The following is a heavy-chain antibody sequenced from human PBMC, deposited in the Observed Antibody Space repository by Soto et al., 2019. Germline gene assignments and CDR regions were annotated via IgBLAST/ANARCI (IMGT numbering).Heavy chain of an antibody. CDR2: IYYSGST. CDR1: GGSISSYY. D-gene: IGHD6-6*01. J-gene: IGHJ6*02. V-gene: IGHV4-59*01. CDR3: ARDKIAARPGYYYGMDV. Sequence: QVQLQESGPGLVKPSETLSLTCTVSGGSISSYYWSWIRQPPGKGLEWIGYIYYSGSTNYNPSLKSRVTISVDTSKKQFSLKLSSVTAADTAVYYCARDKIAARPGYYYGMDVWGQGTTVTVSS.